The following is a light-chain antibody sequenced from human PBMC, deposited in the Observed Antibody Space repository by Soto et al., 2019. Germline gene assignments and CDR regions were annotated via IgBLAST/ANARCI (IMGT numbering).Light chain of an antibody. Sequence: ETVMTQSPATLSVSPGERVTLSCRASQSVGSKVAWYQQKPGQAPSLLIYGASTRATETQVRFSGSGSGTDFTLTISRLEPEDFAVYYCKQYGSSPRTFGQGTKVDIK. CDR3: KQYGSSPRT. CDR1: QSVGSK. CDR2: GAS. V-gene: IGKV3-20*01. J-gene: IGKJ1*01.